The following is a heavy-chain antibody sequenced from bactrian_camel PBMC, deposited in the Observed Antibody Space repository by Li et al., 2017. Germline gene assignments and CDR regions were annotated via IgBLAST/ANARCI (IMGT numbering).Heavy chain of an antibody. V-gene: IGHV3S57*01. CDR1: GGTYSRNC. CDR2: IDTDGST. D-gene: IGHD7*01. CDR3: ATWWSVGF. J-gene: IGHJ6*01. Sequence: HVQLVESGGGSVQAGGSLRLSCAASGGTYSRNCMAYFRQAPGKEREGVATIDTDGSTSYAHSVRGRFNIPQDNVKNTLYLLMNSLKTEDTAVYYCATWWSVGFWGQGTQVTVS.